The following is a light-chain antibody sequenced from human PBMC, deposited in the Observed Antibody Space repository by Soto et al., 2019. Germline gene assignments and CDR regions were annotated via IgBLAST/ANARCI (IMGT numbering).Light chain of an antibody. V-gene: IGKV3-15*01. J-gene: IGKJ5*01. CDR1: QSISTY. CDR2: GAS. Sequence: EIVMTQSPASLSVSPGERATLSCRANQSISTYLAWYQQKPGQAPRLLIYGASTRATGIPARFSGSGSETNFTLTIITLQSEDFAVYYCQQYNTWRSITFGQGTRLEIK. CDR3: QQYNTWRSIT.